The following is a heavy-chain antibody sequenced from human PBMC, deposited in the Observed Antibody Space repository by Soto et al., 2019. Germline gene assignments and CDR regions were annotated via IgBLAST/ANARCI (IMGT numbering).Heavy chain of an antibody. Sequence: PSETLSLTCTVSGGSVSSGSCYWSWIRQPPGKGLEWIGYIYYSGSTNYNPSLKSRVTISVDTSKNQFSLKLSSVTAADTAVYYCAKDSGYNYGYFRWFDPWGQGTLVTVSS. CDR3: AKDSGYNYGYFRWFDP. J-gene: IGHJ5*02. V-gene: IGHV4-61*01. CDR1: GGSVSSGSCY. CDR2: IYYSGST. D-gene: IGHD5-18*01.